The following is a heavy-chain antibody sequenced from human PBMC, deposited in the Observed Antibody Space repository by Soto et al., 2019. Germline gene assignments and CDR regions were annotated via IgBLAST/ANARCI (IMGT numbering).Heavy chain of an antibody. D-gene: IGHD1-26*01. CDR1: GGSISSYY. CDR3: ARDSATFSGSYLLDY. Sequence: SETLSLTCTVSGGSISSYYWSWIRQPAGKELEWIGHIYTSGSTNYNPSLKSRVTMSVDTSKNQFSLKLSSVTAADTAVYYCARDSATFSGSYLLDYWGQGTLVTVSS. CDR2: IYTSGST. J-gene: IGHJ4*02. V-gene: IGHV4-4*07.